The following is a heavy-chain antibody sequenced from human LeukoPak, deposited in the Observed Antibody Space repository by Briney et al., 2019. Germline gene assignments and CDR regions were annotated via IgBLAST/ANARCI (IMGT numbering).Heavy chain of an antibody. Sequence: GGSLRLSCAASGFTFSSYAMSWVRQAPGKGLEWVSATSGSGGSTYYADSVKGRFTISRDNSKNTLYLQMNSLRAEDTAVYYCAKDRIAAAGRDWFDPWGQGTLVTVSS. V-gene: IGHV3-23*01. D-gene: IGHD6-13*01. CDR3: AKDRIAAAGRDWFDP. CDR2: TSGSGGST. CDR1: GFTFSSYA. J-gene: IGHJ5*02.